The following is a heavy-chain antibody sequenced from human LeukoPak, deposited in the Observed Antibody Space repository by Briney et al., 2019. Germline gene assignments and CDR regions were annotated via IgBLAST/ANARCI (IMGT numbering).Heavy chain of an antibody. V-gene: IGHV1-2*02. CDR2: INPNDGGT. CDR3: TRDRCSSIDCYEDYYSGMDV. CDR1: GYTFTSYY. D-gene: IGHD2-2*01. J-gene: IGHJ6*02. Sequence: ASVKVSCKASGYTFTSYYMHWVRQAPGQGLEWMGWINPNDGGTNSAQKFQGRVTMTRDTSISTAYMELRRLGSDDTAVYYCTRDRCSSIDCYEDYYSGMDVWGQGTTVTVSS.